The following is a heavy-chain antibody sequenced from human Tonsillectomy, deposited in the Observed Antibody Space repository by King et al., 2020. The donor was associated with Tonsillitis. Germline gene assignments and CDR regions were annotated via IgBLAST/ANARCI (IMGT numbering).Heavy chain of an antibody. Sequence: QLQESGPGLVKPSESLSLTCTVSGASMSSYYWTWIRQPAEKGLEWIGRIHTSGSANYNPSLESPVTMSVDTSKNQFSCKRTSMTAADTAVYYCARDQPVGSTRFDYWGQGILVTVSS. CDR3: ARDQPVGSTRFDY. D-gene: IGHD2-2*01. J-gene: IGHJ4*02. V-gene: IGHV4-4*07. CDR2: IHTSGSA. CDR1: GASMSSYY.